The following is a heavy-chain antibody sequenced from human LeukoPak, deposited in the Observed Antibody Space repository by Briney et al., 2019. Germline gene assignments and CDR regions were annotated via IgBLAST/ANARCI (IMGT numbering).Heavy chain of an antibody. V-gene: IGHV1-69*04. CDR3: ASIPVAAAASDY. D-gene: IGHD6-13*01. Sequence: ASVKVSCKASGGTFSSYAISWVRQAPGQGLEWMGRIIPIFGIANYAQKFQGRVTITADKSTSTAYMELSGLRSEDTAVYYCASIPVAAAASDYWGQGTLVTASS. J-gene: IGHJ4*02. CDR2: IIPIFGIA. CDR1: GGTFSSYA.